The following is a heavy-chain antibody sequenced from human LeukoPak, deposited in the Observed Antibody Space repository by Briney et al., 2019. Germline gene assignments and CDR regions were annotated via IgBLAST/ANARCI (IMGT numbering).Heavy chain of an antibody. J-gene: IGHJ5*02. CDR3: ARDPRTALEIWFDP. CDR1: GYTFTNYD. CDR2: ISAYNGNT. D-gene: IGHD5-24*01. Sequence: ASVKVSCKAFGYTFTNYDISWVRQAPGQGLEWMGWISAYNGNTDYAQKVQGRVTMTADTSTSTAYLELRSLRSDDTAIYYCARDPRTALEIWFDPWGQGTLVTVSS. V-gene: IGHV1-18*01.